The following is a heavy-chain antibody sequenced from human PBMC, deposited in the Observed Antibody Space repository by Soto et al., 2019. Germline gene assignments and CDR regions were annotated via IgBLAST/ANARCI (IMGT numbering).Heavy chain of an antibody. CDR2: IYYSGST. Sequence: PSETLSPTCTVSGGSISSGGYYWSWLRQHPGKGREWIGYIYYSGSTYYNPSLKGRVTISVDTSKNQFSLKLSSVTAADTAVYYCARDFWTTANTWGQGTLVTVSS. V-gene: IGHV4-31*03. J-gene: IGHJ5*02. CDR3: ARDFWTTANT. CDR1: GGSISSGGYY. D-gene: IGHD4-17*01.